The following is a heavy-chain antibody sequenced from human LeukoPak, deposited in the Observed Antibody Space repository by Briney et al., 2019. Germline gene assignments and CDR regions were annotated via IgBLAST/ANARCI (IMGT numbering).Heavy chain of an antibody. Sequence: GGSLRVSCAASGFTFSSYAMSWVRQAPGNGLEWVSAVSGSGSSTYYADSVKGRFTISRDNSKNTLYLQMNSLRAEDTAVYYCAKDLSTWTSTYYFDYWGQGTLVTVSS. D-gene: IGHD2/OR15-2a*01. J-gene: IGHJ4*02. CDR3: AKDLSTWTSTYYFDY. CDR1: GFTFSSYA. CDR2: VSGSGSST. V-gene: IGHV3-23*01.